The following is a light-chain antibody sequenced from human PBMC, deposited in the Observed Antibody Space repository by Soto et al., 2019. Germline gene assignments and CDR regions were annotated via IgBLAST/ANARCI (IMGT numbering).Light chain of an antibody. J-gene: IGKJ3*01. CDR3: QQSYRTPLT. CDR2: AAS. CDR1: QSISNY. Sequence: DIQMTQSPSSLSASVGDRVTITCRASQSISNYLNWYQQKPGKAPKLLIYAASSLQSGVTSRISGSGSGTDFTLTISSLQPEDFATYYCQQSYRTPLTFGPGTKVDIK. V-gene: IGKV1-39*01.